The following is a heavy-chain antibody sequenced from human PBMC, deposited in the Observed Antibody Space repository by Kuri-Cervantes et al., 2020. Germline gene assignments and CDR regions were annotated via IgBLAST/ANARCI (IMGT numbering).Heavy chain of an antibody. Sequence: SETLSLTCTVSGDSVSSGSYYWSWIRQPPGKGLEWIGYIYYSGSTNYNPSLKSRVTISVDTSKNQFSLKLSSVTAADTAVYYCARLRRDGYNFAYFDYWGQGTLVTVSS. D-gene: IGHD5-24*01. V-gene: IGHV4-61*01. CDR2: IYYSGST. J-gene: IGHJ4*02. CDR1: GDSVSSGSYY. CDR3: ARLRRDGYNFAYFDY.